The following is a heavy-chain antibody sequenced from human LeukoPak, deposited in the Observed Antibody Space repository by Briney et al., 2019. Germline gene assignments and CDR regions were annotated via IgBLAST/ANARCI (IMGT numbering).Heavy chain of an antibody. CDR3: ARGRAAAAGWYNWFDP. V-gene: IGHV4-4*07. J-gene: IGHJ5*02. CDR1: GGSISSYY. Sequence: SETLSLTCSVSGGSISSYYWSWIRQPAGKGLEWIGRIYTSGSTNYNPSLKSRVTMSVDTSKNQFSLKLSSVTAADTAVYYCARGRAAAAGWYNWFDPWGQGTLATVSS. CDR2: IYTSGST. D-gene: IGHD6-13*01.